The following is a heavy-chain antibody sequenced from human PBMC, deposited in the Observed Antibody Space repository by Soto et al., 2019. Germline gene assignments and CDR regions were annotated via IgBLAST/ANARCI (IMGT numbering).Heavy chain of an antibody. CDR2: IYYSGST. D-gene: IGHD3-10*01. J-gene: IGHJ5*02. Sequence: TSETLSLTCTVSGGSISSGDYYWSWIRQPPGRGLEWIGYIYYSGSTYYNPSLKSRVTISVDTSKNQFSLKLSSVTAADTAVYYCARDRALIDKNWFDPWGQGTLVTVSS. CDR1: GGSISSGDYY. CDR3: ARDRALIDKNWFDP. V-gene: IGHV4-30-4*01.